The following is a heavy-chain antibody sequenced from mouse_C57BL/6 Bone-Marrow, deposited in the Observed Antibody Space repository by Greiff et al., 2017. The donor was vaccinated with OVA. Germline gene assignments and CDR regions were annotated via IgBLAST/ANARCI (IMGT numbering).Heavy chain of an antibody. CDR2: IDPETGGT. D-gene: IGHD2-4*01. Sequence: QVQLQQSGAELVRPGASVTLSCKASGYTFTDYEMHWVKQTPVHGLEWIGAIDPETGGTAYNQKFKGKAILTADKSSSTAYMELRILTSEDSAVYYCTRALRRYAMDYWGQGTSVTVSS. CDR1: GYTFTDYE. CDR3: TRALRRYAMDY. V-gene: IGHV1-15*01. J-gene: IGHJ4*01.